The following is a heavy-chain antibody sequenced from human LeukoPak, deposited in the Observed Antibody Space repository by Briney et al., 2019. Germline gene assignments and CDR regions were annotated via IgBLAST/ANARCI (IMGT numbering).Heavy chain of an antibody. J-gene: IGHJ4*02. CDR3: ARLGGSYSDY. Sequence: SETLSRNCTVSGGSISSYYWSWIRQPPGKGLEWIGYIYYSGSTNYNPSLKSRVTISVDTSKNQFSLKLSPVTAADTAVYYCARLGGSYSDYWGQGTLVTVSS. CDR1: GGSISSYY. CDR2: IYYSGST. V-gene: IGHV4-59*08. D-gene: IGHD1-26*01.